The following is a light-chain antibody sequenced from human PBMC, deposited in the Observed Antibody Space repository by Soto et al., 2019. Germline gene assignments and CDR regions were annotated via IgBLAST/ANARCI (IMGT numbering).Light chain of an antibody. CDR2: RAS. V-gene: IGKV1-5*03. J-gene: IGKJ2*01. CDR3: QQYDSFPYT. CDR1: QSISNW. Sequence: DIQMTQSPSTLSASVGDRVTITCRASQSISNWLAWYQQKPRRAPKLLIYRASDLESGVPSRFSGSGSGTEFTLTISGLQPDDFATYYCQQYDSFPYTFGEGSKLEIK.